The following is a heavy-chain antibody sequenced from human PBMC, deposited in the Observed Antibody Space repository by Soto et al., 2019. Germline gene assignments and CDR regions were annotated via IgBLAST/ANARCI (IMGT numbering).Heavy chain of an antibody. CDR3: ARDVIWTAGIYDY. J-gene: IGHJ4*02. CDR2: ISLSGSTI. CDR1: GFTFSNYD. Sequence: PGGSLRLSCAASGFTFSNYDMNWVRQAPGRGPEWLSFISLSGSTIYYADSVKGRFTISRDNAKDSVFLQMNSLRGEDTAVYYCARDVIWTAGIYDYWGRGALVTVSS. D-gene: IGHD3-9*01. V-gene: IGHV3-48*01.